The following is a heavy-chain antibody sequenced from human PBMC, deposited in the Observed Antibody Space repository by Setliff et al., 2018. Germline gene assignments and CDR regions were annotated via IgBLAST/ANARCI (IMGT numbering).Heavy chain of an antibody. D-gene: IGHD3-22*01. Sequence: ASVKVSCKASGYTLTKYYMHWVRQAPGQGLEWMGIINPSGGLTRYAQKFQGRVTMTRDTSTSTVYMEVSSLRSEDTAVYHCARDLDYQYYYDSSGRDAFDIWGQGTMVTVSS. CDR1: GYTLTKYY. J-gene: IGHJ3*02. CDR3: ARDLDYQYYYDSSGRDAFDI. V-gene: IGHV1-46*01. CDR2: INPSGGLT.